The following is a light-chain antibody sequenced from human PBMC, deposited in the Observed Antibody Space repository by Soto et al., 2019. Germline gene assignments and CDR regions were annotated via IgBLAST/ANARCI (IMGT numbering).Light chain of an antibody. J-gene: IGKJ1*01. V-gene: IGKV1-39*01. CDR3: QQTYSTPPT. Sequence: DIQMTQSPSSLSASVGDRVIITCRASQSISSYLNWYQQKPGKAPKLLIFAASSLQSGVPSRFSGSGSGTDFTLSINSLQPEDFATYYCQQTYSTPPTFGQGTKVDIK. CDR1: QSISSY. CDR2: AAS.